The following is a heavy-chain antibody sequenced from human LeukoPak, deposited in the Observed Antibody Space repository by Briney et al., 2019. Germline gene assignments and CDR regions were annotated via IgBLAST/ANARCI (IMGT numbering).Heavy chain of an antibody. D-gene: IGHD3-10*01. J-gene: IGHJ4*02. CDR3: ARDSAAHYYGSGSYYAGSFDY. CDR2: INPNSGGT. Sequence: ASVKVSCKASGYTFTGYCMHWVRQAPGQGLEWMGWINPNSGGTNYAQKFQGRVTMTRDTSISTAYMELSRLRSDDTAVYYCARDSAAHYYGSGSYYAGSFDYWGQGTLVTVSS. V-gene: IGHV1-2*02. CDR1: GYTFTGYC.